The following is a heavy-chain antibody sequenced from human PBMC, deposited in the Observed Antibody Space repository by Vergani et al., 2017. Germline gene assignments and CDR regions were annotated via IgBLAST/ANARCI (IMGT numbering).Heavy chain of an antibody. CDR3: AREGGDGYKLGVYYFDY. CDR1: GYTFTSYY. J-gene: IGHJ4*02. V-gene: IGHV1-46*01. D-gene: IGHD5-24*01. CDR2: INPSGGST. Sequence: QVQLVQSGAEVKKPGASVKVSCKASGYTFTSYYMHWVRQAPGQGLEWMGIINPSGGSTSYAQKFQGRVTMTRDTSTSTVYMELSSLRSEDTAVYYCAREGGDGYKLGVYYFDYWGQGTLVTVSS.